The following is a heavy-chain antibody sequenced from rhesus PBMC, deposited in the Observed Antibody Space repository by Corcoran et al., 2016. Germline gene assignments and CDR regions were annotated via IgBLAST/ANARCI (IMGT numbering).Heavy chain of an antibody. CDR2: IRNKPYGGTA. Sequence: EERLVESGGGLVQPGGSLRLSCAVSGFIFNDYFMHWVRQAQGKRPGWVGFIRNKPYGGTAEYAASVKGRFTISRDDSKSIASLQMNSLKSEDTAVYYCTRGFLDRWGQGVLVTVSS. V-gene: IGHV3-116*02. CDR3: TRGFLDR. J-gene: IGHJ4*01. CDR1: GFIFNDYF.